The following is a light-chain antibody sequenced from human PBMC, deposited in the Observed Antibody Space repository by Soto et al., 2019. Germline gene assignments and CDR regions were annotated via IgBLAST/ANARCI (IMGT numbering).Light chain of an antibody. CDR1: QTFRNNY. V-gene: IGKV3-20*01. CDR3: QQFSSYPLT. CDR2: YSS. J-gene: IGKJ4*01. Sequence: EFLLTQSPGTLSLSPGERSTLSCRAIQTFRNNYLSLYQQKPCHAPRLLIYYSSIRATFIPDRFSGGGSGTDFTLTISRLEPEDFAVYYCQQFSSYPLTFGGGTKVDIK.